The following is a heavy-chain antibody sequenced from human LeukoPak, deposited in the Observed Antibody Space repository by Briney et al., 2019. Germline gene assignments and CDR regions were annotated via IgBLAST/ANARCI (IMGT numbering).Heavy chain of an antibody. CDR1: GFTFSSYG. Sequence: GRSLRLSCAASGFTFSSYGMHWVRQAPGKGLEWVAVISYDGSNKYYADSVKGRFTISRDNSKNTLYLQMNSLRAEDTAVYYCYYDSSGYYLPAVHWGQGTLVTVSS. J-gene: IGHJ4*02. CDR3: YYDSSGYYLPAVH. CDR2: ISYDGSNK. V-gene: IGHV3-30*03. D-gene: IGHD3-22*01.